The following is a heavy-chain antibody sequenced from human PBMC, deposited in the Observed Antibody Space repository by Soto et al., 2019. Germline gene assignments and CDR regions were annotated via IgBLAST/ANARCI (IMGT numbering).Heavy chain of an antibody. D-gene: IGHD3-10*01. Sequence: QVQLVQSGAEVKKPGASVKVSCKASGYTFTNYGISWVRQAPGQGLEWMGWISTFSGNTNYAPKLQGSVTMTTDTYTSAAYMELTSLRSDDMAVYYCARDYGSGTTPWYFDLWGRGTLVTVSS. CDR1: GYTFTNYG. V-gene: IGHV1-18*03. CDR2: ISTFSGNT. J-gene: IGHJ2*01. CDR3: ARDYGSGTTPWYFDL.